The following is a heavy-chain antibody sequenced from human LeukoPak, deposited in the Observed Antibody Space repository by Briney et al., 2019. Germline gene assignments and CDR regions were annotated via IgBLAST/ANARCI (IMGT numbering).Heavy chain of an antibody. Sequence: GGSLRLSCEASGFIVSGDFMSWVRQAPGKGLEWVSAISGSGGSTYYADSVKGRFTISRDNSKNTLYLQMNSLRAEDTAVYYCAKRGWFGEPSSPYYFDYWGQGTLVTVSS. CDR3: AKRGWFGEPSSPYYFDY. J-gene: IGHJ4*02. CDR1: GFIVSGDF. CDR2: ISGSGGST. D-gene: IGHD3-10*01. V-gene: IGHV3-23*01.